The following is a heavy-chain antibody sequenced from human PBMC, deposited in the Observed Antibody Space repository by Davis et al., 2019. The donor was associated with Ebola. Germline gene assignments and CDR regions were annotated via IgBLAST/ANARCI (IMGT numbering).Heavy chain of an antibody. CDR1: GGSISSSSYY. CDR3: ARGVGVVVPAAYYYFDY. V-gene: IGHV4-39*07. CDR2: IYYSGST. Sequence: MPSETLSLTCTVSGGSISSSSYYWGWIRQPPGKGLEWIGSIYYSGSTYHNPSLKSRVTISVDTSKNQFSLKLSSVTAADTAVYYCARGVGVVVPAAYYYFDYWGQGTLVTVSS. J-gene: IGHJ4*02. D-gene: IGHD2-2*01.